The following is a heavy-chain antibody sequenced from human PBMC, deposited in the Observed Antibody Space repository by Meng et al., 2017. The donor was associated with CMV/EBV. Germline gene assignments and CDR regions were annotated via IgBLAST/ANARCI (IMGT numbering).Heavy chain of an antibody. CDR2: ISYDGSNK. J-gene: IGHJ6*02. CDR1: GFTFSSYA. Sequence: GGSLRLSCAASGFTFSSYAMHWVRQAPGKGLEWVAVISYDGSNKYYADSVKGRFTISRDNSKNTLYLQMNSLRAEDTAVYYCAKDQSGGSSYGFLYGMDVWGQGTTVTVSS. D-gene: IGHD6-13*01. CDR3: AKDQSGGSSYGFLYGMDV. V-gene: IGHV3-30-3*01.